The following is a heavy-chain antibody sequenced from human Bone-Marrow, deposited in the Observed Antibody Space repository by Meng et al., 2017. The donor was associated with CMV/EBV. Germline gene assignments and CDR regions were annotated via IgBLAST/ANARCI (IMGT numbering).Heavy chain of an antibody. CDR3: ARPLRYYDSSGYPYYGMDV. V-gene: IGHV5-51*01. CDR1: GYSFTSYW. J-gene: IGHJ6*02. CDR2: IYPGDSDT. Sequence: GESLKISCKGSGYSFTSYWIGWVRQMPGKGLEWMGIIYPGDSDTRYSPSFQGQVTISADKSISTAYLQWSSLKASDTAMYYCARPLRYYDSSGYPYYGMDVWGQGTTVTVSS. D-gene: IGHD3-22*01.